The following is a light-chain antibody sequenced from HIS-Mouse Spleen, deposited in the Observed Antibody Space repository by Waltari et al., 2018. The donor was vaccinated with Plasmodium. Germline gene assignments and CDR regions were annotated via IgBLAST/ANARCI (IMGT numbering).Light chain of an antibody. V-gene: IGLV5-37*01. CDR3: MIWPSNASGV. Sequence: QPVLTQPPSSSASPGASARLTCTLPSDINVGSYNIYWYQQKQGSPPSYLLYYYSDSDKGQGSGVPSRFSGSKDASANTGILLISGLQSEDEADYYCMIWPSNASGVFGGGTKLTVL. CDR2: YYSDSDK. CDR1: SDINVGSYN. J-gene: IGLJ3*02.